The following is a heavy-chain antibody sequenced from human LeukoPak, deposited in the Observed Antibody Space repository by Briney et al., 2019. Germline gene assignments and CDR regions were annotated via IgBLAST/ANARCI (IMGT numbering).Heavy chain of an antibody. Sequence: PTGGSLRLSCAASGFTFDDYGMSWVRHAPGKGLEWVSGINWNGGSTVYADSVKGRFTLSRDNAKNSLYLQMNSLRAEDMALYYCARVGVVAATGYYYYMDVWGKGTTVTVSS. CDR2: INWNGGST. J-gene: IGHJ6*03. V-gene: IGHV3-20*04. CDR1: GFTFDDYG. CDR3: ARVGVVAATGYYYYMDV. D-gene: IGHD2-15*01.